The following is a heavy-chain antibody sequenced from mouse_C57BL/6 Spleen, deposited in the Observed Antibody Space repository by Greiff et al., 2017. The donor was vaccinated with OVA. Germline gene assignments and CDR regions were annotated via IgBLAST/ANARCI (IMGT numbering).Heavy chain of an antibody. CDR2: ISSGSSTI. CDR1: GFTFSDYG. CDR3: ARTTMVTTWAMDY. J-gene: IGHJ4*01. D-gene: IGHD2-2*01. V-gene: IGHV5-17*01. Sequence: DVQLVESGGGLVKPGGSLKLSCAASGFTFSDYGMHWVRQAPEKGLEWVAYISSGSSTIYYADTVKGRFTISRDNAKNTLFLQMTSLRSEDTAMYYCARTTMVTTWAMDYWGQGTSVTVSS.